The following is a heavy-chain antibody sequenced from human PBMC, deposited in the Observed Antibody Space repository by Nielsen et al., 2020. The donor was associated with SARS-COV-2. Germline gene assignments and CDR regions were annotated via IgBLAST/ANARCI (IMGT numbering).Heavy chain of an antibody. Sequence: SETLSLTCAVSGGSISSSNWWSWVRQPPGKGLEWIGEIYHSGSTYYNPSLKSRVTISVDTSKNQFSLKLSSVTAADTAVYYCARHKVGATFVIDYWGQGTLVTVSS. V-gene: IGHV4-4*02. J-gene: IGHJ4*02. CDR1: GGSISSSNW. D-gene: IGHD1-26*01. CDR3: ARHKVGATFVIDY. CDR2: IYHSGST.